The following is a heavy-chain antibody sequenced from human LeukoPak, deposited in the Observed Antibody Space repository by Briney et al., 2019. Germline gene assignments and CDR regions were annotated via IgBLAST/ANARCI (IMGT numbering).Heavy chain of an antibody. CDR3: ASNWSDFDY. V-gene: IGHV4-38-2*02. J-gene: IGHJ4*02. Sequence: NPSETLSLTCTVSGYSISSGHYWGWIRQPPGKGLEWIGSIYHGETTYYNPSLKTRLTISVDMSKNQFSLKLSSVTAADTAVYYCASNWSDFDYWGQGILVTVSS. D-gene: IGHD1-1*01. CDR1: GYSISSGHY. CDR2: IYHGETT.